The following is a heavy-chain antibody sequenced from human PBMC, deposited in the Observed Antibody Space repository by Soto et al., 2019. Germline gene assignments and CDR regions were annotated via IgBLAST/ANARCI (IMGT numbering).Heavy chain of an antibody. CDR2: ISSSSSYI. V-gene: IGHV3-21*01. Sequence: GGSLRLSCAASGFTFSSYSMNWVRQAPGKGLEWVSSISSSSSYIYYADSVKGRFTISRDNAKNSLYLQMNSLRAEDTAVYYCVTSDDYIWGSYPGPFWFDPWGQGTLVTVSS. D-gene: IGHD3-16*02. CDR1: GFTFSSYS. J-gene: IGHJ5*02. CDR3: VTSDDYIWGSYPGPFWFDP.